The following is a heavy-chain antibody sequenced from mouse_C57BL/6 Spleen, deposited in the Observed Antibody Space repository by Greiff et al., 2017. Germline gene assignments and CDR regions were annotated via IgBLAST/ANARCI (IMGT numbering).Heavy chain of an antibody. CDR1: GYAFRSYW. CDR3: ARRKSNYAMDY. CDR2: IYPGDGDT. D-gene: IGHD1-3*01. J-gene: IGHJ4*01. V-gene: IGHV1-80*01. Sequence: VQLQQSGAELVKPGASVKISCKASGYAFRSYWMNWVKQRPGKGLAWIGQIYPGDGDTNYNGKFKGKATLTADKSSSTAYMQLSSLTSEDSAVYFCARRKSNYAMDYWGQGTSVTVSS.